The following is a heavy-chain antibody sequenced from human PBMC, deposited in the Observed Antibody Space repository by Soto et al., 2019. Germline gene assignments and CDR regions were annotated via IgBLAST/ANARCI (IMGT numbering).Heavy chain of an antibody. CDR3: ARIGNSGYDPIDY. CDR1: GFTFSIYA. J-gene: IGHJ4*02. CDR2: ISGSGSGT. V-gene: IGHV3-23*01. D-gene: IGHD5-12*01. Sequence: PGGSLRLSCAASGFTFSIYAMNWVRLAPGKGLEWVSSISGSGSGTYYADSVKGRFTISRDNSKNTLYLQVNSLTAEDTALYYCARIGNSGYDPIDYWGQGTLVTVSS.